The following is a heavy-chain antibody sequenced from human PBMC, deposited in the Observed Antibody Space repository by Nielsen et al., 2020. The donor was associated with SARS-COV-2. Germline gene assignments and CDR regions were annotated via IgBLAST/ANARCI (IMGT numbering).Heavy chain of an antibody. J-gene: IGHJ4*02. CDR1: GDSVSSNSVA. D-gene: IGHD1/OR15-1a*01. V-gene: IGHV6-1*01. CDR2: TYYRSKWYN. CDR3: ARDTLGQGRPSEYYFDY. Sequence: SQTLSLTCVISGDSVSSNSVAWNWLRQSPSRGLEWLGRTYYRSKWYNDYAVSVKSRITINPDTSKNQFSLQLNSVTPEDTAVYYCARDTLGQGRPSEYYFDYWGQGTLVTVSS.